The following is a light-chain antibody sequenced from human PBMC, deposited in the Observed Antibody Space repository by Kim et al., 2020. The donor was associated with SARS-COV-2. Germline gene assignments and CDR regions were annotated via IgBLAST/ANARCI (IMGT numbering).Light chain of an antibody. V-gene: IGLV3-19*01. J-gene: IGLJ2*01. CDR2: GKN. CDR3: NSRERNDNVV. Sequence: SSELTQDPAVSVALGQTVRITCQGDSLSSYYATWYQHKPGQAPILVIYGKNNRPSGIPDRFSGSSSENPASLTITGTQAGDEAAYYCNSRERNDNVVFGG. CDR1: SLSSYY.